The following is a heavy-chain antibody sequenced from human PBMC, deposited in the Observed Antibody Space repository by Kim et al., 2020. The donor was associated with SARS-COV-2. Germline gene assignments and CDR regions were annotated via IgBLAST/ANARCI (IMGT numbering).Heavy chain of an antibody. CDR2: ISYDGSNK. V-gene: IGHV3-30*18. CDR1: GFTFSSYG. D-gene: IGHD3-10*01. CDR3: AKDLDYYGSGSYYNDDY. J-gene: IGHJ4*01. Sequence: GGSLRLSCAASGFTFSSYGMHWVRQAPGKGLEWVAVISYDGSNKYYADSVKGRFTISRDNSKNTLYLQMNSLRAEDTAVYYCAKDLDYYGSGSYYNDDY.